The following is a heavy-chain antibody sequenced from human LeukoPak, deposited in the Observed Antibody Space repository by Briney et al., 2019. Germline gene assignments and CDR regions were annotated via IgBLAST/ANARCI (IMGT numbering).Heavy chain of an antibody. CDR1: GGSISSSSYY. Sequence: SETLSLNCTVSGGSISSSSYYWGWIRQPPGKGLEWIGSIYYSGSTYYNPSLKSRVTISVDTSKNQFSLKLSSVTAADTAVYYCASPFAFDIWGQGTMVTVSS. CDR2: IYYSGST. J-gene: IGHJ3*02. CDR3: ASPFAFDI. V-gene: IGHV4-39*01.